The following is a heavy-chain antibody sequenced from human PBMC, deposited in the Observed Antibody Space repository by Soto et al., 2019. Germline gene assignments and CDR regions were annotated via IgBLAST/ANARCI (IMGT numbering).Heavy chain of an antibody. J-gene: IGHJ6*02. V-gene: IGHV3-21*01. CDR1: GFTFNSYT. D-gene: IGHD2-15*01. CDR3: ARGCRGGSCYHGMDV. Sequence: GGSLRLSCEASGFTFNSYTINWDRQAPGKRLEWLSSISSSGYIFSTDSVRGRFTISRDNANNSVYLQINSLRAEDTDVYFCARGCRGGSCYHGMDVWGQGTTVTVSS. CDR2: ISSSGYI.